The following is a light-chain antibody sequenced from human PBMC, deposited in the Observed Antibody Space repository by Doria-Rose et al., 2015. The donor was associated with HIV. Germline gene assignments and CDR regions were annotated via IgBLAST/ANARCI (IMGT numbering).Light chain of an antibody. Sequence: EIVLTQSLGTLSLSPGERATISCRASQSFSSTYLAWYQQKPGQAPSLLIYDGSTRATGIPDRFSANGSGTDFTLTINRLEPEDFALYYCHQYGTSCSFGQGTKVEI. V-gene: IGKV3-20*01. CDR1: QSFSSTY. J-gene: IGKJ1*01. CDR2: DGS. CDR3: HQYGTSCS.